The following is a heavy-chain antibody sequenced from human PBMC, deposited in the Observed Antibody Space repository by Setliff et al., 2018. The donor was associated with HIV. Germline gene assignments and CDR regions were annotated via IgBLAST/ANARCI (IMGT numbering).Heavy chain of an antibody. CDR2: IGANNGNT. D-gene: IGHD6-19*01. J-gene: IGHJ6*04. Sequence: ASVKVSCKTSGYTFTKYGITWVRQAPGQGLEWMGWIGANNGNTNYAQKFQGRVKITADESTSTAYMEMSSLRSEDMAIYYCARSDSGWPHYQYHHMDVWGKGTTVAVSS. CDR1: GYTFTKYG. V-gene: IGHV1-18*03. CDR3: ARSDSGWPHYQYHHMDV.